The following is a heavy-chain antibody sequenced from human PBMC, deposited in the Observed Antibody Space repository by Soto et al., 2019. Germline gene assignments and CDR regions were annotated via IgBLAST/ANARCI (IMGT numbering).Heavy chain of an antibody. CDR1: GYTFTSYG. CDR3: SRGYRGVGYSGYDLAPSDY. J-gene: IGHJ4*02. V-gene: IGHV1-18*01. CDR2: ISAYNGNT. Sequence: WASVKVSCKASGYTFTSYGISWVRQAPGQGLEWMGWISAYNGNTNYAQKLQGRDTMTTDTSTSTVYMELRSLRSDDTAVYYCSRGYRGVGYSGYDLAPSDYWGQGTLVTVSS. D-gene: IGHD5-12*01.